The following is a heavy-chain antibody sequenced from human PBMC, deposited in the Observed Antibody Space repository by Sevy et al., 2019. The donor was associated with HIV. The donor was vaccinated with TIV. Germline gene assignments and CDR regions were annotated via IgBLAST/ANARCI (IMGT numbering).Heavy chain of an antibody. CDR2: ISYDGSNK. CDR3: AKLGVRVATGGTDY. Sequence: GGSLRLSCAASGFTFSSYGMHWVRQAPGKGLEWVAVISYDGSNKYYADSVKGRFTISRDNSKNTVYLQMGSLRAEDTAIYYCAKLGVRVATGGTDYWGQGTQVTASS. J-gene: IGHJ4*02. CDR1: GFTFSSYG. V-gene: IGHV3-30*18. D-gene: IGHD3-3*01.